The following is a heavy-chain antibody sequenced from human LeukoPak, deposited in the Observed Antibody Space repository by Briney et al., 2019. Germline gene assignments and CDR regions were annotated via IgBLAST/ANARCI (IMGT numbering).Heavy chain of an antibody. CDR3: SRWNFAFDI. D-gene: IGHD1-7*01. V-gene: IGHV3-7*01. Sequence: GGSLRLSCAASTFTFGSYYMGWVRQAPGKGLEWVANIEQHGSVKNYIDSVKGRFPISRDNAKNSLYLQMNSLRAEDTAVYYCSRWNFAFDIWGQGTMVTVSS. CDR2: IEQHGSVK. J-gene: IGHJ3*02. CDR1: TFTFGSYY.